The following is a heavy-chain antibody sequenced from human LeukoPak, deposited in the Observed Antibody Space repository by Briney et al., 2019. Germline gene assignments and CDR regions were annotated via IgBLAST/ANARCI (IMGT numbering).Heavy chain of an antibody. D-gene: IGHD3-22*01. J-gene: IGHJ4*01. CDR3: ARDIDPYYQSTFDY. CDR2: ISAYNGNT. CDR1: GGTFSSYA. Sequence: SVKASCQASGGTFSSYAISWVRQAPGQGREWMGWISAYNGNTNYAQKLQGRVTMTTHSSTSTAYMELRSLRSAGTAMYYCARDIDPYYQSTFDYWGQGTLVTVSP. V-gene: IGHV1-18*01.